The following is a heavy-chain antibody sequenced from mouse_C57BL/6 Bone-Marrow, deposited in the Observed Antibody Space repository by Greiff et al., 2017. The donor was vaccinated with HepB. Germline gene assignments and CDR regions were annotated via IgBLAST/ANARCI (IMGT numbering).Heavy chain of an antibody. CDR1: GYTFTSYW. D-gene: IGHD2-2*01. V-gene: IGHV1-50*01. CDR2: IDPSDSYT. CDR3: ARGWLRRRTWFAY. J-gene: IGHJ3*01. Sequence: QVQLQQPGAELVKPGASVKLSCKASGYTFTSYWMQWVKQRPGQGLEWIGEIDPSDSYTNYNQKFKGKATLTVDTSSSTAYMQLSSLTSEDSAVYYCARGWLRRRTWFAYWGQGTLVTVSA.